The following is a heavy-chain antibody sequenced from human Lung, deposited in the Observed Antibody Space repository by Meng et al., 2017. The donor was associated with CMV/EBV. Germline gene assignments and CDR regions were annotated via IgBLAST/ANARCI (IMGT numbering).Heavy chain of an antibody. V-gene: IGHV4-38-2*02. J-gene: IGHJ4*02. CDR3: ARARFDY. CDR2: IYHSGST. Sequence: SETLSLTCTVSGYSISSGYYWGWVRQPPGKGLEWIGSIYHSGSTYYNPSLKSRVTISVDTSKNQFSLKLSSVTAADAAVYYCARARFDYWGQGTLVTVSS. CDR1: GYSISSGYY.